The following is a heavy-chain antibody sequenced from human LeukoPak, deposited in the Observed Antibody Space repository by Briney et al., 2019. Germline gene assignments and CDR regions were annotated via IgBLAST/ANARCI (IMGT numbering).Heavy chain of an antibody. Sequence: PGGSLRLSCAASGFTFSSDAMSWVRQAPGKGLEWVSAISGSGGSTYYADPVKGRFTISRDNSKNTLYLQMNSLRAEDTAVYYCAKAMVYAHLDNWFDPWGQGTLVTVSS. CDR3: AKAMVYAHLDNWFDP. J-gene: IGHJ5*02. V-gene: IGHV3-23*01. CDR1: GFTFSSDA. CDR2: ISGSGGST. D-gene: IGHD2-8*01.